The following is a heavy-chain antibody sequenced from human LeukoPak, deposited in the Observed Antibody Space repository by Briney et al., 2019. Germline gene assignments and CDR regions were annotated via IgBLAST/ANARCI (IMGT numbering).Heavy chain of an antibody. Sequence: GGSLRLSCAASGFTFSSYSMNWVRQAPGKGLEWVSSISSSSSYIYYADSVKGRFTISGDNAKNSLYLQMNSLRAEDTAVYYCAREEGRDGYNDFDYWGQGTLVTVSS. V-gene: IGHV3-21*01. D-gene: IGHD5-24*01. CDR3: AREEGRDGYNDFDY. J-gene: IGHJ4*02. CDR2: ISSSSSYI. CDR1: GFTFSSYS.